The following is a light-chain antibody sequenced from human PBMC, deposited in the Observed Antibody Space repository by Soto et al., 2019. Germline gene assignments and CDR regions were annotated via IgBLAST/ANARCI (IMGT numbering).Light chain of an antibody. J-gene: IGKJ3*01. CDR3: QHYDNLPPFT. CDR2: DAS. CDR1: QDISNY. Sequence: DLQMTQSPSSLSASVGDRVTITCQASQDISNYLNWYQQRPGKAPKLLIYDASNLETGVPARFSGSGSGTDFTFTIISLQPEDIATYYCQHYDNLPPFTFGPGTKVNVK. V-gene: IGKV1-33*01.